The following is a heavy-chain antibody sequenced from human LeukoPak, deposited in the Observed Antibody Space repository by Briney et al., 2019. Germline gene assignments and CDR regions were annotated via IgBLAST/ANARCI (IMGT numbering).Heavy chain of an antibody. D-gene: IGHD2-2*02. Sequence: ASVKVSCKASGYTFTGYYMHWVRQAPGQGLEWMGWINPNSGGTNYAQKFQGRVTMTRDTSISTAYMELSRLRSDDTAVYYCAAEASIVVVPAAILGGVDYWGQGTLVTVSS. CDR1: GYTFTGYY. CDR2: INPNSGGT. V-gene: IGHV1-2*02. J-gene: IGHJ4*02. CDR3: AAEASIVVVPAAILGGVDY.